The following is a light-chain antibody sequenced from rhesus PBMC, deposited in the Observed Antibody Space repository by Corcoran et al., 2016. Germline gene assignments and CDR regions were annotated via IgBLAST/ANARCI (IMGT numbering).Light chain of an antibody. CDR2: QGS. V-gene: IGKV7-13*02. CDR1: ETVSFFGLNL. Sequence: DIVLTQSPASLAVSPGQRATITCRASETVSFFGLNLIHWYQQKPGQPPKVLIYQGSNKDTGVPARFSGRWSGTDFTLTINPVEADDAADYYCLQTKNFPWTFGQGTKVEIK. CDR3: LQTKNFPWT. J-gene: IGKJ1*01.